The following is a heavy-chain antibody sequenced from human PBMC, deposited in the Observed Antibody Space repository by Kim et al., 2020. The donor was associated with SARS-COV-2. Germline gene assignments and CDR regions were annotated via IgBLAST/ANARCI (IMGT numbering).Heavy chain of an antibody. V-gene: IGHV3-30*07. D-gene: IGHD6-13*01. CDR3: ARDRWSIAAAGTWSYYMDV. J-gene: IGHJ6*03. Sequence: GRFTISRDNSKNTLYLQMNSLRAEDTAVYYCARDRWSIAAAGTWSYYMDVWGKGTTVTVSS.